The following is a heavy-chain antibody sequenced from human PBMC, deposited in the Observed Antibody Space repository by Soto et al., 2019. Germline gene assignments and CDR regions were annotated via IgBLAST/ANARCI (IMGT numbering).Heavy chain of an antibody. CDR2: ISSSSSTI. J-gene: IGHJ4*02. CDR1: GITFSSYS. D-gene: IGHD6-13*01. Sequence: EVQLVESGGGLVQPGGSLRLSCAASGITFSSYSMNWVRQAPGKGLEWVSYISSSSSTIYHADSVKGRFTISRDNAKKSLYLQMNSLRAEDTAVYYCATIAAADYWGQGTLVTVSS. V-gene: IGHV3-48*01. CDR3: ATIAAADY.